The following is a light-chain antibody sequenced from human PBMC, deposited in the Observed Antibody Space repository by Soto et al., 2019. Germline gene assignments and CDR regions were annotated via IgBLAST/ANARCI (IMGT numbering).Light chain of an antibody. CDR3: SSYTSSSTPLYV. V-gene: IGLV2-14*01. CDR1: SSDVGGYNY. Sequence: QSALTQPASVSGSPGQSITISCTGTSSDVGGYNYVSWYQQHPGKAPQLMIYDVSNRPSGVSNRFSGSKSGNTASLTISGLQAEDAADYYCSSYTSSSTPLYVFGTGTKLTVL. CDR2: DVS. J-gene: IGLJ1*01.